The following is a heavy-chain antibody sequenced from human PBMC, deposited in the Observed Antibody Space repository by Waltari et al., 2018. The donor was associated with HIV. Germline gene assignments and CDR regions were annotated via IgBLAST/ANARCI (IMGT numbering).Heavy chain of an antibody. CDR1: GGSISSSSYY. Sequence: QLQLQESGPGLVKPSETLSLTCSVSGGSISSSSYYWGWIRQPPGKGLEWIGSIPYSGGTYHNPSLKSRLAISVDTSKSQFSLTLSSVTAADTAVYYCARHYDIVMGFYFDYWGQGILVTVSS. D-gene: IGHD5-12*01. J-gene: IGHJ4*02. CDR3: ARHYDIVMGFYFDY. CDR2: IPYSGGT. V-gene: IGHV4-39*01.